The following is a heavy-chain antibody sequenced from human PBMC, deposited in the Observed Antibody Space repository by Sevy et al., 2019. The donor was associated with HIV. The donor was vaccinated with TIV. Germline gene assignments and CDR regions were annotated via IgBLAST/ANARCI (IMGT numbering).Heavy chain of an antibody. Sequence: GGSLRLSCAASGFTFSSYAMSWVRQAPGKGLEWVSAISGSGGSTYYAYSVKGRFTISRDNSKNTLYLQMNSLRAEDTAVYYCAKLRGPGGSGSKSGYYFDYWGQGTLVTVSS. CDR1: GFTFSSYA. J-gene: IGHJ4*02. CDR3: AKLRGPGGSGSKSGYYFDY. CDR2: ISGSGGST. D-gene: IGHD3-10*01. V-gene: IGHV3-23*01.